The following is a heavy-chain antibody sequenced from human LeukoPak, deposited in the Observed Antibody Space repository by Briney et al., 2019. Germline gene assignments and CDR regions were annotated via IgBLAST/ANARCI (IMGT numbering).Heavy chain of an antibody. Sequence: SETLSLTCAVYGGSFSGYYWSWIRQPPGKGLEWIGEINHSGSTNYNPSLKGRVTISVDTSKNQFSLKLSSVTAADTAVYYCARGAIAARGRRYFGYWGQGTLVTVSS. J-gene: IGHJ4*02. D-gene: IGHD6-13*01. CDR3: ARGAIAARGRRYFGY. CDR1: GGSFSGYY. V-gene: IGHV4-34*01. CDR2: INHSGST.